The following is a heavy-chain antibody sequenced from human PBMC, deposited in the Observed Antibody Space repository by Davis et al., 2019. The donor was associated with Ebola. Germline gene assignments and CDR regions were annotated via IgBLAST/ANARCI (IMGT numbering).Heavy chain of an antibody. Sequence: PGGSLRLSCTASGFTVSSNQMSWVRQAPGKVLEWVSVIYDQSTDYADAVRGRFIISRDKSNNTLYLEMSSLRVDDTAVYYCATTQWLREFDNWGQGTLVTVSS. CDR3: ATTQWLREFDN. J-gene: IGHJ4*02. D-gene: IGHD6-19*01. CDR2: IYDQST. CDR1: GFTVSSNQ. V-gene: IGHV3-53*05.